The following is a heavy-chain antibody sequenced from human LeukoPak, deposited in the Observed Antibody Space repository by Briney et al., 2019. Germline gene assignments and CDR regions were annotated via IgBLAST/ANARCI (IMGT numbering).Heavy chain of an antibody. D-gene: IGHD6-13*01. CDR3: ARDRTHSSSWGAYYYYGMDV. CDR2: INHSGST. V-gene: IGHV4-34*01. J-gene: IGHJ6*02. Sequence: SETLSLTCAVYGGSFSGYYWSWIRQPPGKGLEWIGEINHSGSTNYNPSLKSRVTISVDTSKNQFSLKLSSVTAADTAVYYCARDRTHSSSWGAYYYYGMDVWGQGTTVTVS. CDR1: GGSFSGYY.